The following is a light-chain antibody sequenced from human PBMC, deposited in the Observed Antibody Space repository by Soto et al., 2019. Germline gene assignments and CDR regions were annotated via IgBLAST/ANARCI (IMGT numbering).Light chain of an antibody. J-gene: IGKJ2*01. CDR1: QAMSSS. CDR3: QQLNPFSRT. CDR2: ASS. V-gene: IGKV1-9*01. Sequence: DLQLTQSPSFLSASVGDRVTITCRASQAMSSSLAWYQQKPAQAPELLIYASSTLQSGVPSRFSGSGSGTEFTLTISSLQPEDFATYYCQQLNPFSRTFGPGTKLEI.